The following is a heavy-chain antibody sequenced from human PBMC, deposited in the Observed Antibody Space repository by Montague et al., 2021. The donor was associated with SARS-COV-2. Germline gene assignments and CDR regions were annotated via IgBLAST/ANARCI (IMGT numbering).Heavy chain of an antibody. CDR1: GFTFSSHG. V-gene: IGHV3-33*01. D-gene: IGHD6-13*01. J-gene: IGHJ4*02. CDR2: MWYDGSKE. Sequence: SLRLSCAASGFTFSSHGMHWVRQAPGKGLEWVAVMWYDGSKENYADSVKGRFTISRDSSEHMLYLQLNSLRAEDTAVYYCARDTYSSTSGTLDFWGRGTLVTVSS. CDR3: ARDTYSSTSGTLDF.